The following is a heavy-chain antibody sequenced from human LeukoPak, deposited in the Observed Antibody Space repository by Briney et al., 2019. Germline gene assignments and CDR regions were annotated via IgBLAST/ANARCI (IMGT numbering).Heavy chain of an antibody. CDR3: VKDSSSWPHYFDY. V-gene: IGHV3-33*06. CDR1: GFTFSSYA. Sequence: GGSLRLSCAASGFTFSSYAMHWVRQAPGKGLDWVAVIWYDGSNEYYADSVKGRFTISRDNSKNTVYLQMNNLRAEDTAVYYCVKDSSSWPHYFDYCGQGTLVTVSS. CDR2: IWYDGSNE. D-gene: IGHD6-13*01. J-gene: IGHJ4*02.